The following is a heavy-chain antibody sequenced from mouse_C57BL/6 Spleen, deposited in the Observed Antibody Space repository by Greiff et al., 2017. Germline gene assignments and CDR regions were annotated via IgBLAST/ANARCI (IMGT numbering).Heavy chain of an antibody. CDR2: IDPEDGDT. V-gene: IGHV14-1*01. D-gene: IGHD1-1*01. CDR1: GFNIKDYY. CDR3: TTYSSTRVHFDY. J-gene: IGHJ2*01. Sequence: EVQLQESGAELVRPGASVKLSCTASGFNIKDYYMHWVKQRPEQSLEWIGRIDPEDGDTEYAPKFQGKATMTADTSSNTAYLQLSSLTSEDTAVYYCTTYSSTRVHFDYWGQGTTLTVSS.